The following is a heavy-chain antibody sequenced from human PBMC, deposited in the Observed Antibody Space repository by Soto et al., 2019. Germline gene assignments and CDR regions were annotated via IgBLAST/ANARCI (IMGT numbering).Heavy chain of an antibody. CDR1: GFTFSNYA. CDR2: ISTSGGST. CDR3: AKSKPLVPAASDYFDY. V-gene: IGHV3-23*01. D-gene: IGHD2-2*01. Sequence: EVQLLESGGGLVQPGGSLRLSCEASGFTFSNYAMSWVRQAPGKGLEWVSGISTSGGSTFYADSVQGRFAISRDNSKNTLYLLMSGLRAEDTAVYYCAKSKPLVPAASDYFDYWGQGTLVAVSS. J-gene: IGHJ4*02.